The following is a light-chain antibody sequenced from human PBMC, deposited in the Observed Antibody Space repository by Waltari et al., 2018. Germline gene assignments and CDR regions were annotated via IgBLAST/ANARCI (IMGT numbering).Light chain of an antibody. Sequence: SSELTQDPTVSVALGQTVRSTCQGDSPRRYSASWYHQRPGQAPVLVFYGQDNRPSGIPDRFSGSTSGDTATLTITGTQAEDEADYYCLSRDISSTRFFGGGTRLTV. CDR1: SPRRYS. J-gene: IGLJ2*01. CDR3: LSRDISSTRF. V-gene: IGLV3-19*01. CDR2: GQD.